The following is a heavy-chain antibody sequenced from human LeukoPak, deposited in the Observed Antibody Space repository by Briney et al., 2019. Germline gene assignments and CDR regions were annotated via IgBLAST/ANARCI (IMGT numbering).Heavy chain of an antibody. J-gene: IGHJ6*02. CDR1: GGSISSSSYY. Sequence: SETLSLTCTVSGGSISSSSYYWGWIRQPPGKGLEWIGSIYYSGSTYYNPSLKSRVTISVDTSKNQFSLKLSSVTAADTAVYYCEAGDPSYYYGMDVWGQGTTVTVSS. CDR2: IYYSGST. D-gene: IGHD7-27*01. CDR3: EAGDPSYYYGMDV. V-gene: IGHV4-39*07.